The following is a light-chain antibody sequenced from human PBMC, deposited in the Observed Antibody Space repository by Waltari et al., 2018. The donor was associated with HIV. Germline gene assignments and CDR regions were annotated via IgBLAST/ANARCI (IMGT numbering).Light chain of an antibody. J-gene: IGKJ4*01. CDR3: QQYNAWPLT. CDR2: AAS. V-gene: IGKV3-15*01. Sequence: EIVMTQSPATLSVSPGERVTLSCRASQSVRSNLAWYQQKPGQAPRLLIYAASTRATDIPARFSGSGSGTEFTLTISSLQSEDFAVYYCQQYNAWPLTFGGGTKVEIK. CDR1: QSVRSN.